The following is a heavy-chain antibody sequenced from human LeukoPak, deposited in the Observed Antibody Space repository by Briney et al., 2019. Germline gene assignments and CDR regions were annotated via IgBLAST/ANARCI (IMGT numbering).Heavy chain of an antibody. D-gene: IGHD6-19*01. V-gene: IGHV3-33*06. CDR2: IWYEGSDE. CDR3: AKNIRLFTSLAGTGARFFSDF. J-gene: IGHJ4*02. CDR1: GFTFSHFG. Sequence: GRSVRLSCAVSGFTFSHFGMHWVRQAPGKGLEWVALIWYEGSDEFYADSVKGRFTISRDDSNNTLYLQMNSLRAEDTAVYYCAKNIRLFTSLAGTGARFFSDFWGQGTLVTVSS.